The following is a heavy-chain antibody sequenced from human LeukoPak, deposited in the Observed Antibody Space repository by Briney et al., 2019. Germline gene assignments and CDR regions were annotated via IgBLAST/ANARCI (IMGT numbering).Heavy chain of an antibody. CDR1: GFNFSAYS. V-gene: IGHV3-48*02. D-gene: IGHD3-3*01. CDR2: ISRSSKTI. Sequence: GGSLRLSCEAPGFNFSAYSMNWFRQAPGKGLEWVSYISRSSKTIYYSDSVRGRFTVSRDNAKNSLYLQMNSLRDEDTAVYYCERSVYWGQGTLVTVSS. CDR3: ERSVY. J-gene: IGHJ4*02.